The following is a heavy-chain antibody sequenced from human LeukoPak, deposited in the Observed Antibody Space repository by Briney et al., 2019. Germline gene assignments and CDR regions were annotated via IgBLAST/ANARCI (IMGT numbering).Heavy chain of an antibody. V-gene: IGHV4-34*01. CDR2: INHSGST. CDR3: ARGPQQQLVLWFDP. Sequence: SETLSLTCAVYGGSFSGYYWSWIRQPPGKGLEWIGEINHSGSTNYNPSLKSRVTISVDTSKNQFSLKLSSVTAADTAVYCCARGPQQQLVLWFDPWGQGTLVTVSS. J-gene: IGHJ5*02. D-gene: IGHD6-13*01. CDR1: GGSFSGYY.